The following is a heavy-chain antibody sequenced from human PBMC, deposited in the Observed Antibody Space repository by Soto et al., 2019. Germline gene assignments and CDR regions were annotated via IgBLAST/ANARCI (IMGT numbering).Heavy chain of an antibody. D-gene: IGHD3-9*01. CDR2: IYTSGST. CDR1: GGSISSYY. CDR3: ARAAYDILTGYPSAYNWFDP. V-gene: IGHV4-4*07. Sequence: PSETLSLTCTVSGGSISSYYWSWIRQPAGKGLEWIGRIYTSGSTNYNPSLKSRVTMSVDTSKNQFSLKLSSVTAADTAVYYCARAAYDILTGYPSAYNWFDPWGQGTLVTVSS. J-gene: IGHJ5*02.